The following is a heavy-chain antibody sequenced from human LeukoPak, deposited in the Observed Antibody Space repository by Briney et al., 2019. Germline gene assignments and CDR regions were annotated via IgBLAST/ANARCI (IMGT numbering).Heavy chain of an antibody. V-gene: IGHV3-30*12. D-gene: IGHD3-3*02. CDR3: VRERKNDISMDY. CDR2: ISYDGSNE. J-gene: IGHJ4*02. Sequence: PGGSLRLSCAASGFTFSSYGMHWVRQAPGKGLEWVAVISYDGSNEHYADSVKGRFTISRDNAKNTLYLQMNSLRGEDTAVYFCVRERKNDISMDYWGQGTLVTVSS. CDR1: GFTFSSYG.